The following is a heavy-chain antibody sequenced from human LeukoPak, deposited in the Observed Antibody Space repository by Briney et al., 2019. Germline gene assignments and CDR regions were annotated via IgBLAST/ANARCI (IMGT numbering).Heavy chain of an antibody. Sequence: ASVKVSCKASGYXFTGHYMHWVRQAPGQGLEWMGFINPNSGGTNYAQKFQGRVTMTRDTSITTAYMELRRVTSDDTAVYYCARVGHTSGWDFDYWGQGTLVTVSS. D-gene: IGHD6-19*01. CDR1: GYXFTGHY. CDR3: ARVGHTSGWDFDY. V-gene: IGHV1-2*02. CDR2: INPNSGGT. J-gene: IGHJ4*02.